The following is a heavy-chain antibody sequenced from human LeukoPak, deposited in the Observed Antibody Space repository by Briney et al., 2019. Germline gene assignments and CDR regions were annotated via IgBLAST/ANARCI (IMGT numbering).Heavy chain of an antibody. V-gene: IGHV6-1*01. CDR1: GDSVSSNSVT. D-gene: IGHD2-2*01. CDR3: ARRLTQYDCFDP. J-gene: IGHJ5*02. Sequence: SQTLSLTCAISGDSVSSNSVTWNWIRQSPSRGLGWLGRTYYRSTWYNDYAVSVRGRITVNPDTSKNQFSLHLNSVTPEDTAVYYCARRLTQYDCFDPWGQGILVTVSS. CDR2: TYYRSTWYN.